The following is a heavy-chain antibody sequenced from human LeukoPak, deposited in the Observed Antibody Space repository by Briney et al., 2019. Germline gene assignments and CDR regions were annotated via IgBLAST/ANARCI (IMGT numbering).Heavy chain of an antibody. V-gene: IGHV1-18*01. CDR1: GYTFTSYG. D-gene: IGHD3-10*01. J-gene: IGHJ6*03. CDR3: AKDWVRGVMGYDYYMDV. Sequence: ASVKVSCKASGYTFTSYGISWVRQAPGQGLEWMGWISAYNGNTNYAQKLQGRVTMTTDTSTSTAYMELRSLRSDDTAVYYCAKDWVRGVMGYDYYMDVWGKGTTVTISS. CDR2: ISAYNGNT.